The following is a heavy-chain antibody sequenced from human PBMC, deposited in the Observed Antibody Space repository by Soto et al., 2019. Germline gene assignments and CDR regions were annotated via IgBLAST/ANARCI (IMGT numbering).Heavy chain of an antibody. D-gene: IGHD1-26*01. CDR1: GFTFSSYA. CDR2: ISSNGGST. J-gene: IGHJ6*03. CDR3: ARVTQSGLHRGWVYYYYYMDV. Sequence: GGSLRLSCAASGFTFSSYAMHWVRQAPGKGLEYVSAISSNGGSTYYANSVKGRFTISRDNSKNTLYLQMGSLRAEDMAVYYCARVTQSGLHRGWVYYYYYMDVWGKGTTVTVSS. V-gene: IGHV3-64*01.